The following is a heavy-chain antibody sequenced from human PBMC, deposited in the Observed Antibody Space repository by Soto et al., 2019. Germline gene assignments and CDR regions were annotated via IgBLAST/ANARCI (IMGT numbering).Heavy chain of an antibody. CDR3: AIEYYYDSSGYYRARLAY. V-gene: IGHV3-7*01. Sequence: EVQLVESGGGLVQPGGSLRLSCAASGFTFSSYWMSWVRQAPGKGLEWVANIKQDGSEKYYVDSVKGRFTISRDNAKNSLYLQMNSLRAEDTAVYYCAIEYYYDSSGYYRARLAYWGQGTLVTVSS. CDR1: GFTFSSYW. J-gene: IGHJ4*02. D-gene: IGHD3-22*01. CDR2: IKQDGSEK.